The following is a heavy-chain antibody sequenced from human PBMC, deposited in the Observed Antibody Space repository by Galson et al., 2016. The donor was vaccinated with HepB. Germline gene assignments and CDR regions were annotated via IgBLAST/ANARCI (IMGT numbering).Heavy chain of an antibody. CDR3: ARDEASHSMDV. Sequence: SVKVSCKASGYIFTNYGISWVRQAPGQGLGWLGWISAYNGNTNYARKIQGRVTMSTDTSTNTAYMELRSLRSDDTAVYYCARDEASHSMDVWGQGTTVTVAS. CDR2: ISAYNGNT. J-gene: IGHJ6*02. CDR1: GYIFTNYG. V-gene: IGHV1-18*01.